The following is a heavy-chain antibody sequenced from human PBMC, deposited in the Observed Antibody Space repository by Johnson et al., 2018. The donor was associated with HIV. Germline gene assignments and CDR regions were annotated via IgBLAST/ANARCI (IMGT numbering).Heavy chain of an antibody. CDR2: IRYDGSDK. J-gene: IGHJ3*02. CDR3: AKDLNHDNWSPDAFDI. CDR1: GFTFNTYG. Sequence: QVQLVESGGGVVQPGGSLRLSCAASGFTFNTYGMHWVRQAPGKGLEWVAFIRYDGSDKSYADSVKGRFTHSRDNSKNKLYLQMNSLIAEDTAVYYCAKDLNHDNWSPDAFDIWGQGTMVTVSS. V-gene: IGHV3-30*02. D-gene: IGHD1-20*01.